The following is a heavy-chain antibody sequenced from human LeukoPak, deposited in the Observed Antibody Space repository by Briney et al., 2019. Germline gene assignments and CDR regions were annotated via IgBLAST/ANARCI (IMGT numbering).Heavy chain of an antibody. Sequence: PSQTLSLTCTVSGGSISSGSYYWSWIRQPAGKGLEWIGRIYTSGSTNYNPSLKSRVTMSVDTSKNQFSLKLSSVTAADTALYYCARQWIQLERDAFDIWGQGTMVTVSS. CDR2: IYTSGST. D-gene: IGHD1-1*01. CDR1: GGSISSGSYY. V-gene: IGHV4-61*02. J-gene: IGHJ3*02. CDR3: ARQWIQLERDAFDI.